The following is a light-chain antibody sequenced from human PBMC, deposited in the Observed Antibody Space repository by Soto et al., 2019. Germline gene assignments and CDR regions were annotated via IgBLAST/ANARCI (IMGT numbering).Light chain of an antibody. Sequence: QSALTQPPSASGSPGQSVTISCTGTSSDVGGYNYVSWYQQHPGKAPKLMIYEVSKRPSGVPDRFSGSKSGNTASLTGSGLQAEDEADYYCSSYAGSNNLVVFGGGTKVTVL. CDR1: SSDVGGYNY. J-gene: IGLJ2*01. V-gene: IGLV2-8*01. CDR3: SSYAGSNNLVV. CDR2: EVS.